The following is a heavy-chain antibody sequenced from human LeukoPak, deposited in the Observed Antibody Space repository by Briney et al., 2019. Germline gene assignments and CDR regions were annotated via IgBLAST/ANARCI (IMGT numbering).Heavy chain of an antibody. CDR2: IYYSGST. CDR3: ARQGLWRGYFVFDY. CDR1: GGSISSYY. Sequence: SETLSLTCTVSGGSISSYYWSWIRQPPGKGLEWIGFIYYSGSTNYNPSLQSRVTISVDTSKNQFSLKLSSVTAADTAVYYCARQGLWRGYFVFDYWGQGTLVTVSS. J-gene: IGHJ4*02. D-gene: IGHD3-3*01. V-gene: IGHV4-59*08.